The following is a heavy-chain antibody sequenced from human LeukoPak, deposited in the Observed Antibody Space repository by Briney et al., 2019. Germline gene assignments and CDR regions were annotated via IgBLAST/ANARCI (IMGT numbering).Heavy chain of an antibody. D-gene: IGHD4-17*01. J-gene: IGHJ4*02. CDR2: INPTSGGT. CDR1: GYTFSGYY. CDR3: ARGRTFGDYVLDY. V-gene: IGHV1-2*02. Sequence: ASVKVSCKASGYTFSGYYMHWERQAPGQGLEWMGWINPTSGGTNSAQKFQGRVTMTRDTSISTAYMEVSSLRSDDTAVYYCARGRTFGDYVLDYWGQGTLVTVSS.